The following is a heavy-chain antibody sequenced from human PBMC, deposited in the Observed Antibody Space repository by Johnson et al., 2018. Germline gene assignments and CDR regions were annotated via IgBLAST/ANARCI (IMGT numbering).Heavy chain of an antibody. D-gene: IGHD3-3*01. CDR1: GFTFSSYG. V-gene: IGHV3-30*18. J-gene: IGHJ6*03. CDR2: ISYDGSNK. Sequence: QVQLVESGGGVVQPGRSLRLSCAASGFTFSSYGMHWVRQAPGKGLEWVAVISYDGSNKYYADSVKGRFTISRDNSKNTLYLQMNSRRAEDTAVYYCAKEWTSKYYDFWSGYYPYYYYMDVWGKGTTVTVSS. CDR3: AKEWTSKYYDFWSGYYPYYYYMDV.